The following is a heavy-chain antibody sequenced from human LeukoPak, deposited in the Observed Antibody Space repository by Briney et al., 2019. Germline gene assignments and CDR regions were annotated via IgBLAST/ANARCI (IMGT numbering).Heavy chain of an antibody. Sequence: PGGSLRLSCAASGFTFTTYGLHWVRQAPGKGLEWVAAIASNGGSEYYADSVKGRFTISRDNSKNTLFLQMNSLRPDDTAVYYCARYGYGDPLFDHWGQGTLVTVSS. V-gene: IGHV3-30*03. D-gene: IGHD4-17*01. J-gene: IGHJ4*02. CDR2: IASNGGSE. CDR3: ARYGYGDPLFDH. CDR1: GFTFTTYG.